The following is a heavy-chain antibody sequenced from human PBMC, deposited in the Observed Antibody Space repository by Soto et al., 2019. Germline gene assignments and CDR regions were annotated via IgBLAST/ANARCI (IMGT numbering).Heavy chain of an antibody. Sequence: SETLSLTCTVSGGSISRYYWNWIRQPPGKGLEWIGYIYYSGSTNYNPSLKSRVTISVDTSKNQFSLKLSSVTAADTAVYYCVKDPDYDFWSGVMDVWGQGTTVTVSS. V-gene: IGHV4-59*01. J-gene: IGHJ6*02. D-gene: IGHD3-3*01. CDR1: GGSISRYY. CDR3: VKDPDYDFWSGVMDV. CDR2: IYYSGST.